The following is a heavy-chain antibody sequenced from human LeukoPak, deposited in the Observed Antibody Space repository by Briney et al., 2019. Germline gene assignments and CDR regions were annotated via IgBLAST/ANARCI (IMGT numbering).Heavy chain of an antibody. Sequence: GGSLRLSCAASGFTFSSYAMHWVRQAPGKGLEWVAVISYDGSNKYYADSVKGRFTISRDNSKNTPYLQMNSLRAEDTAVYYCARDSGGSYFDYWGQGTLVTVSS. V-gene: IGHV3-30*04. J-gene: IGHJ4*02. CDR1: GFTFSSYA. CDR2: ISYDGSNK. CDR3: ARDSGGSYFDY. D-gene: IGHD3-16*01.